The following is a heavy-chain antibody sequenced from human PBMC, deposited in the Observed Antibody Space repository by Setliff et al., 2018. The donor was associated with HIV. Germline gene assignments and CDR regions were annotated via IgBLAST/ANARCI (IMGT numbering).Heavy chain of an antibody. CDR2: VDPEDNNP. D-gene: IGHD3-10*01. Sequence: ASVKVSCKASGITFTDFYFHWVQQAPGKGLEWVGRVDPEDNNPTYAEKFRDRVTISADTSTNTAYLELRSLRSEDTAVYYCETDDYYGSGTHWRGVPWGQGTLVTVSS. CDR3: ETDDYYGSGTHWRGVP. CDR1: GITFTDFY. J-gene: IGHJ5*02. V-gene: IGHV1-69-2*01.